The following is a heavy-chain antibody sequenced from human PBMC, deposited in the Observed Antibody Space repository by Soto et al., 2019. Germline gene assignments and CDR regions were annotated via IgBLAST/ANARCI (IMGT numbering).Heavy chain of an antibody. CDR3: ARPGIAAAGPSLTNYYYYGMDV. Sequence: GESLKISCKGSGYSFTSYWIGWVRQMPGKGLKWMGIIYPGDSDTRYSPSFQGQVTISADKSISTAYLQWSSLKASDTAMYYCARPGIAAAGPSLTNYYYYGMDVWGQGTTVTVSS. J-gene: IGHJ6*02. V-gene: IGHV5-51*01. D-gene: IGHD6-13*01. CDR1: GYSFTSYW. CDR2: IYPGDSDT.